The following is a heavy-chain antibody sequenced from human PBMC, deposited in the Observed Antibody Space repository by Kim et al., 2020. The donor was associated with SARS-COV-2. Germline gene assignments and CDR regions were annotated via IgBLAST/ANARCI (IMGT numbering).Heavy chain of an antibody. CDR3: AKDYGVKTWLPNNWFDP. CDR2: ISYDGSNK. D-gene: IGHD5-12*01. V-gene: IGHV3-30*18. CDR1: GFTFSSYG. J-gene: IGHJ5*02. Sequence: GGSLRLSCAASGFTFSSYGMHWVRQAPGKGLEWVAVISYDGSNKYYADSVKGRFTISRDNSKNTLYLQMNSLRAEDTAVYYCAKDYGVKTWLPNNWFDPWGQGTLVTVSS.